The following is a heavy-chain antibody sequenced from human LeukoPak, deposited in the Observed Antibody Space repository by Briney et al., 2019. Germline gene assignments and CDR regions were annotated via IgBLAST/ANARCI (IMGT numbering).Heavy chain of an antibody. J-gene: IGHJ4*02. V-gene: IGHV4-31*03. Sequence: TLSLTCTVSGGSISSGGYYWSWIRQHPGKGLEWIGYIYDSGSTYYNPSLKSRVTISVDTSKSQFSLKLTSVTAADTAVYYCARGWRYNFDHWGQGTLVTVSS. CDR2: IYDSGST. D-gene: IGHD2-15*01. CDR3: ARGWRYNFDH. CDR1: GGSISSGGYY.